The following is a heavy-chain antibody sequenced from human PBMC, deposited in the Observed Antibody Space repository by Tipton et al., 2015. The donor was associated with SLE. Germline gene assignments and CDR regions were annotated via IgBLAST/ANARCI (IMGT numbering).Heavy chain of an antibody. Sequence: LRLSCAASGFTVSSNYMSWVRQAPGKGLEWIGNIYYSGSTYHNPSLKSRVTISVDTSKNQFSLKLSSVTAADTAVYYCARQPAAFDIWGQGTRVTVSS. CDR2: IYYSGST. CDR1: GFTVSSNY. V-gene: IGHV4-39*01. J-gene: IGHJ3*02. CDR3: ARQPAAFDI.